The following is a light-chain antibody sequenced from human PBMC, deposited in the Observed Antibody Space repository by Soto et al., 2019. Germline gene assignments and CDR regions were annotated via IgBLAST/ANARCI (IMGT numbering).Light chain of an antibody. CDR2: EVT. V-gene: IGLV2-14*01. CDR3: GSSTDTDTLVI. Sequence: QAVLTPPASVSGSLGQSIAISCTGTTSDVGRYKFVSWYQHHPGKAPKLLIFEVTNRPSGVSSRFSGSKSGNTASLTISGLQTEDEATYYCGSSTDTDTLVIFGGGTKVTVL. CDR1: TSDVGRYKF. J-gene: IGLJ2*01.